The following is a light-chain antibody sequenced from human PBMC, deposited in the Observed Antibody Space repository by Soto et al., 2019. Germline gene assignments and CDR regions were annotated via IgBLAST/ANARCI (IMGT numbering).Light chain of an antibody. J-gene: IGKJ2*01. Sequence: DIQMTQAPSSLSASVGDRVIITCRASQGISNALGWYQQKPGKVPKRLIYSASSLQNGVPSWFSSSRSETVFTLTIRSLQPEDFAPYFCISHNDYPLTFGQGTRLEI. CDR2: SAS. CDR3: ISHNDYPLT. CDR1: QGISNA. V-gene: IGKV1-17*01.